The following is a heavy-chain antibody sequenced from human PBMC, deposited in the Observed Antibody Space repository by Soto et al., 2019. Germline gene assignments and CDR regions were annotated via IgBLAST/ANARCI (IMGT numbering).Heavy chain of an antibody. CDR2: IYYSGST. CDR3: ARVPHCSSTSCYAYYIDY. J-gene: IGHJ4*02. V-gene: IGHV4-31*03. CDR1: GGSISSGGYY. Sequence: SETLSLTCTVSGGSISSGGYYWSWIRQHPGKGLEWIGYIYYSGSTYYNPSLKSRVTISVDTSKNQFSLKLSSVTAADTAVYYCARVPHCSSTSCYAYYIDYWGQGTLVTVSS. D-gene: IGHD2-2*01.